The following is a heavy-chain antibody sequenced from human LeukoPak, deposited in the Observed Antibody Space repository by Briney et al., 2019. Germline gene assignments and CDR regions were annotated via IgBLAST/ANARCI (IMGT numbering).Heavy chain of an antibody. D-gene: IGHD6-6*01. J-gene: IGHJ5*02. CDR3: ARGIRIAARPRWFDP. V-gene: IGHV4-59*08. CDR1: GGSISSYY. CDR2: IYNSGST. Sequence: SETLSLTCTVSGGSISSYYWSWIRQSPGKGLEWIGYIYNSGSTNYNPSLKSRVTISVDTSKHQFSLKLSSVTAADTAVYYCARGIRIAARPRWFDPWGQGTLVTVSS.